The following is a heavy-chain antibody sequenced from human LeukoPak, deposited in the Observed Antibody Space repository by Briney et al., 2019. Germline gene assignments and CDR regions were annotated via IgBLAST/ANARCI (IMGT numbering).Heavy chain of an antibody. CDR3: ARFALRLLDAFDI. CDR2: IYYSGST. J-gene: IGHJ3*02. CDR1: GGSISSGGYY. Sequence: SQTLSLTCTVSGGSISSGGYYWSWIRQHPGKGLEWIGYIYYSGSTYYNPSLKSRVTISVDTSKNQFSLKLSSVTAADTAVYYCARFALRLLDAFDIWGQGTMVTVSS. V-gene: IGHV4-31*03.